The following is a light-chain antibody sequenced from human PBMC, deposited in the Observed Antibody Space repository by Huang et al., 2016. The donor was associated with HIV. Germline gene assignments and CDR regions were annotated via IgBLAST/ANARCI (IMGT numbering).Light chain of an antibody. CDR2: YAS. CDR1: QSVSIF. J-gene: IGKJ5*01. CDR3: QHRGT. Sequence: EFVLTQSPATLSVSPGERATLSCRASQSVSIFLAWYQHKPGQAPRLLIYYASNRATGIPPRFSGSGSGTYFTLTIRSLEPEDFAVYYCQHRGTFGQGTRLEIE. V-gene: IGKV3-11*01.